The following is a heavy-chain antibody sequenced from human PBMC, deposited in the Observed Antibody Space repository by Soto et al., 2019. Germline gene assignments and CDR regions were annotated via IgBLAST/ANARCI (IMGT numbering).Heavy chain of an antibody. CDR1: GFSVSHNY. CDR3: ARDTENTGGGLDV. D-gene: IGHD2-8*02. J-gene: IGHJ3*01. Sequence: EVQVVETGGGLIQPGGSLRLSCAVSGFSVSHNYMTWVRQAPGKGLDWVSVIYRDGRQYYANSVKGRFTLSRDTSKNIVYLQMNSLRVEDTAVFYCARDTENTGGGLDVWGQGAMVTVSS. CDR2: IYRDGRQ. V-gene: IGHV3-53*02.